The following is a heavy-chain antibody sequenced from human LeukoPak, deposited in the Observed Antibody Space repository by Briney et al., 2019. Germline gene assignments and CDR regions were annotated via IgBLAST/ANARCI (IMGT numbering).Heavy chain of an antibody. Sequence: SETLSLTCTVSGASISSYYWSWIRRPPGKRLEWIGYIDYSGSPNYNPSLKSRVTISVDTSKDQFSLKLSSVTAADTAVYFCARHYPPDYTFDCWGRGTLVTVSS. CDR3: ARHYPPDYTFDC. V-gene: IGHV4-59*08. CDR2: IDYSGSP. D-gene: IGHD4-11*01. J-gene: IGHJ4*02. CDR1: GASISSYY.